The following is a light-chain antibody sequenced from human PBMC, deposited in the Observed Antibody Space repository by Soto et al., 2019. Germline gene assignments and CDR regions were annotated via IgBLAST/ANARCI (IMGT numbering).Light chain of an antibody. V-gene: IGLV2-8*01. CDR3: SSYAGTNREV. J-gene: IGLJ1*01. Sequence: QSALTQPPSASGSPGQSVTISCTGTSRDVGGYNYVSWYQQHPGKAPKLMIYEVSKRPSGVPDRFSGSKPGNTASLTVAGLQAEDEADYYCSSYAGTNREVFGTGTKVTVL. CDR1: SRDVGGYNY. CDR2: EVS.